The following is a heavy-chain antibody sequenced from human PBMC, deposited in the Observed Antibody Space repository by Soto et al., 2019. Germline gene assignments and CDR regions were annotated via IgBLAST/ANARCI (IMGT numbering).Heavy chain of an antibody. D-gene: IGHD6-13*01. CDR2: IYYSGST. V-gene: IGHV4-31*03. J-gene: IGHJ5*02. CDR3: ARDGSSWPTGWFDP. Sequence: QVQLQESGPGLVKPSQTLSLTCTVSGGCISSGGYYWSWIRQHPGKGLEWIGYIYYSGSTYYNPSLKSRVAISVDTSKNQFSLKLSSVTAADTAVYYCARDGSSWPTGWFDPWGQGTLVTVSS. CDR1: GGCISSGGYY.